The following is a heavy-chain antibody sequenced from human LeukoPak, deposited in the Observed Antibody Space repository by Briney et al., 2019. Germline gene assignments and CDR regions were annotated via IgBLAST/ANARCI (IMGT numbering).Heavy chain of an antibody. V-gene: IGHV3-48*01. D-gene: IGHD4-11*01. J-gene: IGHJ6*03. CDR3: ASLKRGGNYGYYYYMDV. CDR1: GFTFSSYS. CDR2: ISSSGSTI. Sequence: PGGSLRLSCAASGFTFSSYSMNWVRQAPGKGLEWVSYISSSGSTIYYADSVKGRFTISRDNSKNTLCLQMNSLRAEDTAVYYCASLKRGGNYGYYYYMDVWGKGTTVTVSS.